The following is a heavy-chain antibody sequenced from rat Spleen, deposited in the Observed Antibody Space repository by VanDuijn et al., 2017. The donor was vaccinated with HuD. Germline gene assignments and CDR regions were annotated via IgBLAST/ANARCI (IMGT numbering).Heavy chain of an antibody. D-gene: IGHD4-4*01. CDR2: INQDSSIT. J-gene: IGHJ2*01. V-gene: IGHV4-2*01. CDR3: AREAAGVDF. CDR1: GFNFNDYW. Sequence: EVKLVESGGGLVQPGRSLKLSCAASGFNFNDYWMGWVRQAPGKGLEWIGEINQDSSITKYSPSLKDRLTVSRDNAQNTLHLQMSKLGSEDTAIYYCAREAAGVDFWGQGVMVTVSS.